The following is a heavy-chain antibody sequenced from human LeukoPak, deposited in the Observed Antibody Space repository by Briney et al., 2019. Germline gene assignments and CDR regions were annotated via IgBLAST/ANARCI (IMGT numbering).Heavy chain of an antibody. V-gene: IGHV3-23*01. J-gene: IGHJ6*03. CDR2: ITLSGANT. CDR3: AKRGNPAVGHHYVDV. CDR1: GFTFSSYD. D-gene: IGHD2-2*01. Sequence: LGGSLRLSCAASGFTFSSYDMSWVRQAPGKGLEWVSSITLSGANTFYADSVMGRFTISRDNSKNTLYLQMNSLSAEDTAVYYCAKRGNPAVGHHYVDVWGEGTPVSVSS.